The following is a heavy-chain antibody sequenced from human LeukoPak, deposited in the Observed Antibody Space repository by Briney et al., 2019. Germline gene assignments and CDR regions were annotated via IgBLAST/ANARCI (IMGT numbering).Heavy chain of an antibody. CDR3: TTEIVVVVAATHWFDP. CDR1: GSTFSNAW. Sequence: GGSLRLSCAASGSTFSNAWMSWVRQAPGKGLEWVGRIKSKTDGGTTDYAAPVKGRFTISRDDSKNTLYLQMNSLKTEDTAVYYCTTEIVVVVAATHWFDPWGQGTLVTVSS. D-gene: IGHD2-15*01. V-gene: IGHV3-15*01. CDR2: IKSKTDGGTT. J-gene: IGHJ5*02.